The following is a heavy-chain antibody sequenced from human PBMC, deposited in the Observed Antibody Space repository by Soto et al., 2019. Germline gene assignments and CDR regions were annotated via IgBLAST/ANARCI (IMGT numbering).Heavy chain of an antibody. J-gene: IGHJ6*03. Sequence: GGSLRLSCAASGFTFSSYSMNWVRQAPGKGLEWVSYISSSSSTIYYADSVKGRFTISRDNAKNSLYLQMNSLRAEDTAVYYCARAPLTTSFYYYYYMDVWGKGTTVTVSS. CDR3: ARAPLTTSFYYYYYMDV. V-gene: IGHV3-48*01. CDR1: GFTFSSYS. CDR2: ISSSSSTI. D-gene: IGHD4-17*01.